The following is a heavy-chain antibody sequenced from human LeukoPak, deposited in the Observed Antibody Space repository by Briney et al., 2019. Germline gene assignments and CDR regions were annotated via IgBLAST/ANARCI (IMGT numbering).Heavy chain of an antibody. CDR2: MNPNSGNT. Sequence: ASVKVSCKASGYTFTSYDINRVRQATGQGLEWMGWMNPNSGNTGYAQKFQGRVTMTRNTSISTAYMELSSLRSEDTAVYYCASHIVVVPAAPDAFDIWGQGTMVTVSS. J-gene: IGHJ3*02. CDR1: GYTFTSYD. CDR3: ASHIVVVPAAPDAFDI. D-gene: IGHD2-2*01. V-gene: IGHV1-8*01.